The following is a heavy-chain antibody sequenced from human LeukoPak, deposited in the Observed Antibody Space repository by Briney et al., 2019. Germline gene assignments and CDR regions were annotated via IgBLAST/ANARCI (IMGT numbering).Heavy chain of an antibody. V-gene: IGHV4-30-2*01. J-gene: IGHJ3*02. CDR1: GDSISSGGYY. CDR2: VYHRGST. Sequence: PSETLSLTCTVSGDSISSGGYYWSWIRQPPGKGLEWIGYVYHRGSTDYTPSLKSRVTISVDRSKNQFSLKLSSVTAADTAVYYCAREYRGVTTGVHTQKFPNDAFDIWGHGTMVTVSS. D-gene: IGHD3-10*01. CDR3: AREYRGVTTGVHTQKFPNDAFDI.